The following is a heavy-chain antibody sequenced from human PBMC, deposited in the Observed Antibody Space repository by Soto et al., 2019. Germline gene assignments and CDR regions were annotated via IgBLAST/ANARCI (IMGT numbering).Heavy chain of an antibody. CDR2: INPNSGGT. Sequence: ASVKVSCKASGYTFTGYYMHWVRQAPGQGLEWMGWINPNSGGTNYAQKFQGWVTMTRDTSISTAYMELSRLRSDDTAVYYCARARLGWSSTTQFAYWGQGTLVTVSS. J-gene: IGHJ4*02. D-gene: IGHD2-2*01. CDR3: ARARLGWSSTTQFAY. CDR1: GYTFTGYY. V-gene: IGHV1-2*04.